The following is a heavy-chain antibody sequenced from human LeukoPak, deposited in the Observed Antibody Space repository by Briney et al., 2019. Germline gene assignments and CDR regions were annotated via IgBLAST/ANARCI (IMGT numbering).Heavy chain of an antibody. CDR3: AKDGNWASVS. Sequence: PGGSLRLSCVGPGFTFSVHWVRQVPGKGLEGLTFIRHDGTDQHYADSVRGRFTISRDNSKNTVYLQMNSLRPEDTALYYCAKDGNWASVSWGQGTLVTVSS. CDR2: IRHDGTDQ. CDR1: GFTFS. J-gene: IGHJ5*02. D-gene: IGHD7-27*01. V-gene: IGHV3-30*02.